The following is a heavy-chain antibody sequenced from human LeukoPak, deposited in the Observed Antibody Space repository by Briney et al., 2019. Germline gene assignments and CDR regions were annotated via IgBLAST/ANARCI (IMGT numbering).Heavy chain of an antibody. D-gene: IGHD6-19*01. CDR3: ARDGDSGWSLSH. Sequence: TGGSLRLSCAASGFTFSTYWMTWVRQAPGKGLEWVANINQDGSEKYYVDSVTGRFTISRDNAKNSLYLQMNSLRAEDTAFYYCARDGDSGWSLSHWGQGTLVTVSS. CDR2: INQDGSEK. CDR1: GFTFSTYW. V-gene: IGHV3-7*01. J-gene: IGHJ4*02.